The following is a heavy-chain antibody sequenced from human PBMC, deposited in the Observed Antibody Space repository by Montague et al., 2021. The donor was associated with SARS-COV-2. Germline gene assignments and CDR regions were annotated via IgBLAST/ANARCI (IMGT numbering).Heavy chain of an antibody. CDR2: IYYSGST. V-gene: IGHV4-59*01. Sequence: SETLSLTCTVSGGSISSYYWSWIRQPPGKGLEWIGYIYYSGSTNYNPSLKSRVTMSVDTSKNQFSLKLSSVTAADTAVYYCARRGLGYCSGGSCPNAFDIWGQGTMVTVSS. J-gene: IGHJ3*02. CDR3: ARRGLGYCSGGSCPNAFDI. CDR1: GGSISSYY. D-gene: IGHD2-15*01.